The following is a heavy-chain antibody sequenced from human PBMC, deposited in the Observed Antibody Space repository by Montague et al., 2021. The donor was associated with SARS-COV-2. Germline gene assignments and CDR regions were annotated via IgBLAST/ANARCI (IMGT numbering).Heavy chain of an antibody. D-gene: IGHD6-19*01. Sequence: SLRLSCAASGFTFSRYWMHWVRQAPGKGLEWVSRINPDGSSTSYADSVRGRLTFSRDNAKNTLYLQMNSLRVEDTAVYYCAKDTATIRIAVALMDVWGQGTTVIVSS. V-gene: IGHV3-74*01. J-gene: IGHJ6*02. CDR3: AKDTATIRIAVALMDV. CDR1: GFTFSRYW. CDR2: INPDGSST.